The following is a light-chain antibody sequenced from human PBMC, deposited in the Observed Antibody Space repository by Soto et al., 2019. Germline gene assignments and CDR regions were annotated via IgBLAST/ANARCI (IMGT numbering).Light chain of an antibody. CDR2: LGS. CDR3: MEALQAPFT. CDR1: QSLLPSKGYNY. V-gene: IGKV2-28*01. J-gene: IGKJ3*01. Sequence: DTVMTQSPLSLPVTPGEPASISCRSSQSLLPSKGYNYLDWYVQKPGQSPQLLIYLGSNRASGVPDRFSGSGSGTDFTLKITRVEAEDVGVYYCMEALQAPFTFGPGTKVDIK.